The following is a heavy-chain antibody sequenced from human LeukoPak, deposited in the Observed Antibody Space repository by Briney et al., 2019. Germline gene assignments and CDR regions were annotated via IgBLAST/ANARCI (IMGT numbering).Heavy chain of an antibody. D-gene: IGHD6-13*01. Sequence: SVKVSCKASGGTFSSYAISWVRQAPGQGLEWMGGIIPIFGTANYAQKFRGRVTITTDESTSTAYMELSSLRSEDTAVYYCAREAEPSSSWYWKGSNWFDPWGQGTLVTVSS. V-gene: IGHV1-69*05. J-gene: IGHJ5*02. CDR2: IIPIFGTA. CDR1: GGTFSSYA. CDR3: AREAEPSSSWYWKGSNWFDP.